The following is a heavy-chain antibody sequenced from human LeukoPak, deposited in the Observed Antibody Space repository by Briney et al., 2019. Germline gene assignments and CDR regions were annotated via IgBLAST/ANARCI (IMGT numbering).Heavy chain of an antibody. J-gene: IGHJ1*01. D-gene: IGHD2-2*01. Sequence: SVKVSCEASGGTFSSYAISWVRQAPGQGLEWMGGIIPIFGTANYAQKFQGRVTITADESTSTAYMELSSLRSEDTAVYYCARGRWDVVVPAARIEYFQHWGQGTLVTVSS. CDR3: ARGRWDVVVPAARIEYFQH. CDR2: IIPIFGTA. CDR1: GGTFSSYA. V-gene: IGHV1-69*13.